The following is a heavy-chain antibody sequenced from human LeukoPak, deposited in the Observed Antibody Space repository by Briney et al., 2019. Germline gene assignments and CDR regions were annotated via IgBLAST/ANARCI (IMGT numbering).Heavy chain of an antibody. D-gene: IGHD3-22*01. V-gene: IGHV3-21*01. CDR3: ARSGDYYDSSGYYRTYWYFDL. CDR1: GFTFSSYS. CDR2: ISSSSYI. J-gene: IGHJ2*01. Sequence: GGSLRLTCAASGFTFSSYSMNWVRQAPGKGLEWVSSISSSSYIYYADSVKGRFTISRDNAKNSLYLQMNSLRAEDTAVYYCARSGDYYDSSGYYRTYWYFDLWGRGTLVTVSS.